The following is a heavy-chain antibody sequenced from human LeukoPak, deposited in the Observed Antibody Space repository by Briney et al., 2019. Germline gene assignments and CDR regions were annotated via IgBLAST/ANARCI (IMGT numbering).Heavy chain of an antibody. D-gene: IGHD6-19*01. CDR2: ISGSGGST. V-gene: IGHV3-23*01. CDR1: GFTFSSYG. CDR3: AKDTAVVSCEY. Sequence: GGSLRLSCAASGFTFSSYGMHWVRQAPGKGLEWVSAISGSGGSTYYADSVKGRFTISRDNSKNTLYLQMNSLRAEDTAVYYCAKDTAVVSCEYWGQGTLVTVSS. J-gene: IGHJ4*02.